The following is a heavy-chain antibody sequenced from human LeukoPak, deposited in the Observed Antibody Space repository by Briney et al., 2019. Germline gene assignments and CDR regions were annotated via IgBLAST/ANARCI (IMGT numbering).Heavy chain of an antibody. D-gene: IGHD6-25*01. Sequence: TGGSLRLSCAASGFIFSSYWMTWVRQAPGKGLEWVANIKQGGSENSYVDSVKGRFTISRDNAKNSLYLQLNSLRAEDTAVYYCARVRGGYYFDYWGQGTLVTVSS. CDR3: ARVRGGYYFDY. J-gene: IGHJ4*02. V-gene: IGHV3-7*01. CDR1: GFIFSSYW. CDR2: IKQGGSEN.